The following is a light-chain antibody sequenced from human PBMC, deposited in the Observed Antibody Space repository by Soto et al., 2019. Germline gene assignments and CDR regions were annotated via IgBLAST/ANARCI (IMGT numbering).Light chain of an antibody. Sequence: EIVFTQSPGTLSLSPGERATLSCRASQSIHRNYFAWYQHKPGQAPRLIIYETSSRATGVPDRFTGSGSVADYTLTIPSLEPEDFAVYYCQQYGLSPYSFGQGTKVDIK. CDR1: QSIHRNY. CDR3: QQYGLSPYS. J-gene: IGKJ2*03. V-gene: IGKV3-20*01. CDR2: ETS.